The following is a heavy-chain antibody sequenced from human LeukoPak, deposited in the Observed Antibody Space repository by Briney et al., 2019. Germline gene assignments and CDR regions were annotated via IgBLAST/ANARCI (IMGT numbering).Heavy chain of an antibody. Sequence: ASVKVSCKASGGTFSSYAISWVRQAPGQGLEWMGGIIPIFGTANYAQKFQGRVTITADESTSTAYMELSSLRSEDTAVYYCARDQENEVVAATRVDYYYYGMDVWGQGTTVTVSS. CDR2: IIPIFGTA. J-gene: IGHJ6*02. CDR1: GGTFSSYA. CDR3: ARDQENEVVAATRVDYYYYGMDV. V-gene: IGHV1-69*13. D-gene: IGHD2-15*01.